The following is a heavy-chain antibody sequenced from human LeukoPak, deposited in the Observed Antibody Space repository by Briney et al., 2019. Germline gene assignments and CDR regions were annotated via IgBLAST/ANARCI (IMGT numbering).Heavy chain of an antibody. J-gene: IGHJ4*02. Sequence: GGSLRLSCAASGFTFSTYTMIWVRQPPGKGLEWVSSIFPSGGEIHYADSVRGRFTISRDNSKSTLSLQMNSLRAEDTAIYYCATYRQVLLPFESWGQGTLVTVSS. V-gene: IGHV3-23*01. CDR3: ATYRQVLLPFES. D-gene: IGHD2-8*02. CDR2: IFPSGGEI. CDR1: GFTFSTYT.